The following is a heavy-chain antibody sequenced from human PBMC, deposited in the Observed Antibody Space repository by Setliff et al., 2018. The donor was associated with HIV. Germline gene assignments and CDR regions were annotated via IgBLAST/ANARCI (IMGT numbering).Heavy chain of an antibody. CDR1: GVSFSSSGLY. Sequence: LVNPTETLTVTCSISGVSFSSSGLYAGWIRQPPGKALEWLAVIYGDDTDFFRPSLKSRLSITEDASKNQVVLTMTNMDPADTATYYCVFGRGDGYFDYWGQGTLVTVSS. CDR2: IYGDDTD. D-gene: IGHD3-10*01. J-gene: IGHJ4*02. V-gene: IGHV2-5*02. CDR3: VFGRGDGYFDY.